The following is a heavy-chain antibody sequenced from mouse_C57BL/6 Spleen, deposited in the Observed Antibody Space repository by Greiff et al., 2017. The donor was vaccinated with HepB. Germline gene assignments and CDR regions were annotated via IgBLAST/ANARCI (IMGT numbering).Heavy chain of an antibody. CDR2: IWTGGGT. J-gene: IGHJ1*03. V-gene: IGHV2-9-1*01. CDR3: ARNREDGSIYWYFDV. CDR1: GFSLTSYA. Sequence: QVTLKESGPGLVAPSQSLSITCTVSGFSLTSYAISWVRQPPGKGLEWLGVIWTGGGTNYNSALKSRLSISKDNSKSQVFLKMNSLQTDDTARYYCARNREDGSIYWYFDVWGTGTTVTVSS. D-gene: IGHD1-1*01.